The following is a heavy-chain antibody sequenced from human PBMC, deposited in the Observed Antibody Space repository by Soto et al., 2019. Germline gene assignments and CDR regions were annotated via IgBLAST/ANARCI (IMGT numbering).Heavy chain of an antibody. D-gene: IGHD5-18*01. J-gene: IGHJ4*02. CDR1: GFTFSSDA. CDR3: AKRSYSYGYLDY. CDR2: ISGSGGST. Sequence: GGSLRLSCAASGFTFSSDAMSWVRQAPGKGLEWVSAISGSGGSTYYADSVKGRFTISRDNSKNTLYLQMNSLRAEDTAVYYCAKRSYSYGYLDYWGQGTLVTVSS. V-gene: IGHV3-23*01.